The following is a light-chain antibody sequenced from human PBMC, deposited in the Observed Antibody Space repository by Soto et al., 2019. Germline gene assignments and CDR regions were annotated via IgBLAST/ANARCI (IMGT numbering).Light chain of an antibody. V-gene: IGLV1-47*01. CDR3: AAWDDSLSGYV. J-gene: IGLJ1*01. CDR2: RNN. Sequence: QSVLTQPPSASGTPGQRVTISCSGSSSNIGSNYVYWYQQLPGTAPKLLIYRNNQRPSGVPDRFSGSKSGTSASLAISGLRSEDEADYYCAAWDDSLSGYVFGTGIKLTVL. CDR1: SSNIGSNY.